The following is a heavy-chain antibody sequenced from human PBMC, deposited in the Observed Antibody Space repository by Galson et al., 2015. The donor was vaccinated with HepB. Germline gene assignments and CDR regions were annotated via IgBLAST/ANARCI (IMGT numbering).Heavy chain of an antibody. D-gene: IGHD3-10*01. CDR2: ISYDGSNR. CDR3: AGSATFDY. CDR1: GFTFSTYA. Sequence: SLRLSCAASGFTFSTYAMHWVRQAPGKGLEWVALISYDGSNRYYADSVKGRFTISRDNSKSTLYLQMNSLRAEDTAVYYCAGSATFDYWGQGTLVTVSS. J-gene: IGHJ4*02. V-gene: IGHV3-30*03.